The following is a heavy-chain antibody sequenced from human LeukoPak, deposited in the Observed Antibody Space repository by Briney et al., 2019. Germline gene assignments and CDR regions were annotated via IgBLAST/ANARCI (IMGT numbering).Heavy chain of an antibody. CDR2: ISSRSDSV. Sequence: PGGSLRLSCAASGFTFGTYGMNWVRQAPGKRLEWVSYISSRSDSVYYADSVKGRFTISRDNAENSLYLQMNSLRDEDTAVYYCARAMRSGYDYWGQGTLVTVSS. CDR1: GFTFGTYG. V-gene: IGHV3-48*02. J-gene: IGHJ4*02. CDR3: ARAMRSGYDY. D-gene: IGHD5-12*01.